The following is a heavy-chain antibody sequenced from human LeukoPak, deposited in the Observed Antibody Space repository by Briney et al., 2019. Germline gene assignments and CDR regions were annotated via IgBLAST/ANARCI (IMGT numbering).Heavy chain of an antibody. V-gene: IGHV1-69*04. J-gene: IGHJ4*02. CDR2: IIPILGIA. CDR1: GGTFSSYA. CDR3: ARDQSSMIADY. Sequence: SVKVSCKASGGTFSSYAVSWVRQAPGQGLEWMGRIIPILGIANYAQKFQGRVTITADKSTSTAYMELSSLRSEDTAVYYCARDQSSMIADYWGQGTLVTVSS. D-gene: IGHD3-22*01.